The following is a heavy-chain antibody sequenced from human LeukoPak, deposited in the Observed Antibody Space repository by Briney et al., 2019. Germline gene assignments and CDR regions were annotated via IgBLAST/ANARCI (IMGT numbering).Heavy chain of an antibody. Sequence: GGSLRLSCAASGFTFSTYAMNWVRRAPGKGLEWVSAIRGSDGSTYYADSVKGRFTISRDNSKNTLYLQMNSLRAEDTAVYYCAKSLLGYSYGKLDYWGQGTLVTVPS. CDR3: AKSLLGYSYGKLDY. CDR2: IRGSDGST. CDR1: GFTFSTYA. V-gene: IGHV3-23*01. D-gene: IGHD5-18*01. J-gene: IGHJ4*02.